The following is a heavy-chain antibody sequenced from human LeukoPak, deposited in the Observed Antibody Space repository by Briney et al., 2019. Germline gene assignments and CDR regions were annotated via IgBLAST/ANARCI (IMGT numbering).Heavy chain of an antibody. V-gene: IGHV1-18*01. CDR1: GYTFITYG. CDR3: AGLGSRGYFAIDY. CDR2: INPYNGNT. J-gene: IGHJ4*02. D-gene: IGHD3-22*01. Sequence: ASVKVSCKASGYTFITYGINWVRQAPGQGPEWMGWINPYNGNTKYAQKFQGRVTMTTDTSTSTSYMELRSLRSDDTAVYYCAGLGSRGYFAIDYWGQGTLVTVAS.